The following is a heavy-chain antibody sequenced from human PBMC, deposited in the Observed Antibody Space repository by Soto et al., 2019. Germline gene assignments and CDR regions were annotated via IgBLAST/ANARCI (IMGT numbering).Heavy chain of an antibody. Sequence: SETLSLTCAVSGDSISRGDYSWSWIRQPPGKGLEWIGYIYRSGGTYYNPSLKSRVTISVDTSKNQFSLKLSSVTAADTAVYYCARGVGRYSSSWRTYYYYGMDVWGQGTTVTVSS. V-gene: IGHV4-30-2*01. J-gene: IGHJ6*02. CDR2: IYRSGGT. D-gene: IGHD6-13*01. CDR1: GDSISRGDYS. CDR3: ARGVGRYSSSWRTYYYYGMDV.